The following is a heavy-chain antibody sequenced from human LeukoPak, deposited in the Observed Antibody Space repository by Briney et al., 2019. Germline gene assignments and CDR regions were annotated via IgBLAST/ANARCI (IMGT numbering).Heavy chain of an antibody. V-gene: IGHV3-30*04. D-gene: IGHD2-21*02. CDR3: ARGGFRHIVVVTAIWPFDY. CDR1: GFTFSSYA. CDR2: ISYDGSNK. Sequence: SGGSLRLSCAASGFTFSSYAMHWVRQAPGKGLEWVAVISYDGSNKYYADSVKGRFTISRDNSKNTLYLQMNSLRDEDTAVYYCARGGFRHIVVVTAIWPFDYWGQGTLVTVSS. J-gene: IGHJ4*02.